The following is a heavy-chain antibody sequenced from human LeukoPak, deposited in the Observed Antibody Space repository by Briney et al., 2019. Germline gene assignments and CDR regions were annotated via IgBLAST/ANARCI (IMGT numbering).Heavy chain of an antibody. CDR2: INHSGST. D-gene: IGHD1-14*01. J-gene: IGHJ6*03. V-gene: IGHV4-34*01. CDR1: GGSFSAYY. CDR3: ARDRKYYYHMDV. Sequence: PSETLSLTCAVYGGSFSAYYWSWIRQPPGKGLEWIGAINHSGSTNYNPSLKSRVTISVDTSKNQFSLRLSSLTAADTALYYCARDRKYYYHMDVWGKGTTVTVSS.